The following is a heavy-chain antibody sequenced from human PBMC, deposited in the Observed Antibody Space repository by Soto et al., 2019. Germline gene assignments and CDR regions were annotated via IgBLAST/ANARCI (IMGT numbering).Heavy chain of an antibody. V-gene: IGHV3-21*01. CDR3: ARAIVAHIGGYGMDV. CDR1: GFTFSSYS. Sequence: EVQLVESGGGLVKPGGSLRLSCAASGFTFSSYSMNWVRQAPGKGLEWVSSISSSSSYIYYADSVKGRFTISRDNAKNSLYLQMNSLRAEDTAVYYCARAIVAHIGGYGMDVWGQGTTVTVSS. J-gene: IGHJ6*02. D-gene: IGHD3-16*01. CDR2: ISSSSSYI.